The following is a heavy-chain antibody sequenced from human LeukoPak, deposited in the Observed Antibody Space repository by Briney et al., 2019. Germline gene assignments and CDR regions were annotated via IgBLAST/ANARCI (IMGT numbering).Heavy chain of an antibody. J-gene: IGHJ4*02. V-gene: IGHV3-21*01. CDR2: ISSSSSYI. Sequence: GGSLRLSCAASGFTFSSYSMNWVRQAPGKGLEWVSSISSSSSYIYYADSVKGRFTISRDNAKNSLYLQMNSLRAEDTAVYYCARSGGREQWPIWGQGTLVTVSS. CDR3: ARSGGREQWPI. D-gene: IGHD6-19*01. CDR1: GFTFSSYS.